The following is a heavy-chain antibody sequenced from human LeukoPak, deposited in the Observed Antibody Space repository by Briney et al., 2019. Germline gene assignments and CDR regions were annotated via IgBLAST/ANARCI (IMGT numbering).Heavy chain of an antibody. CDR3: ARADYGSGRYYFDY. D-gene: IGHD3-10*01. Sequence: GGSLRLSCGVSGITVSGNYMSWVRQAPGKGLEWVSDIYSGGSTYYADSVKGRFTISRDNSKHTLYLQMNSLRAEDTAVYYCARADYGSGRYYFDYWGQGTLVTVSS. CDR2: IYSGGST. V-gene: IGHV3-66*01. CDR1: GITVSGNY. J-gene: IGHJ4*02.